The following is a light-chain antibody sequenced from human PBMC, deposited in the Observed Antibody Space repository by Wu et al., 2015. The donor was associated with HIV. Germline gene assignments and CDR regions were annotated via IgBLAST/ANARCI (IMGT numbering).Light chain of an antibody. CDR2: GAS. V-gene: IGKV1-NL1*01. J-gene: IGKJ3*01. Sequence: DIQMTQSPSSLSASVGDRLTITCRASQAIGNSLAWYQQKPGKAPDLLLYGASRLASGVPSRFSGSRSGTDYSLSISSLQPEDFATYYCQRYYTTPRFGPGTKVDL. CDR3: QRYYTTPR. CDR1: QAIGNS.